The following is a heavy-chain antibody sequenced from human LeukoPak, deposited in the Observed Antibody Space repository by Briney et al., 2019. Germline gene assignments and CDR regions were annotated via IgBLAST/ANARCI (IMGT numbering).Heavy chain of an antibody. V-gene: IGHV3-33*08. J-gene: IGHJ4*02. D-gene: IGHD6-13*01. CDR1: GFTFSTYG. Sequence: GGSLRLSCAASGFTFSTYGTHWVRQAPGKGLEWVAVLGSDGRTTYYADFVKGRFTISRDNAKNRLYLQMNSLGAEDTAVYYCASTIGSAGTQYWGQGTLVTVSS. CDR3: ASTIGSAGTQY. CDR2: LGSDGRTT.